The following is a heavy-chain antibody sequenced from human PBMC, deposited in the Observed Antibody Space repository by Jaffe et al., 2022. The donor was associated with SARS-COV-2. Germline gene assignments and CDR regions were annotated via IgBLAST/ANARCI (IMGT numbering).Heavy chain of an antibody. V-gene: IGHV3-23*01. D-gene: IGHD1-26*01. CDR1: GFSFSSYA. Sequence: EVQLLESGGGLVQPGGSLRLSCAASGFSFSSYAMTWVRQAPGKGLEWVSLISGSGDSTHYADSVKGRFTISRDNSNNMVYLQMNSLRVEDTAVYYCAKDYSSSGGRLYYCDSWGQGTLVTVSS. CDR2: ISGSGDST. CDR3: AKDYSSSGGRLYYCDS. J-gene: IGHJ4*02.